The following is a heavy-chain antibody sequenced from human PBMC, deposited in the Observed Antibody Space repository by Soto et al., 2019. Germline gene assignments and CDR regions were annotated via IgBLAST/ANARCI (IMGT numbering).Heavy chain of an antibody. Sequence: GGSLRLSCAASGFTFSSYGMHWVRQAPGKGLEWVAVISYDGSNKYYADSVKGRFTISRDNSKNTLYLQMNSLRAEDTAVYYCAKGSWYSQGPAPFDYWGQGTLVTVSS. CDR3: AKGSWYSQGPAPFDY. CDR2: ISYDGSNK. D-gene: IGHD6-13*01. CDR1: GFTFSSYG. J-gene: IGHJ4*02. V-gene: IGHV3-30*18.